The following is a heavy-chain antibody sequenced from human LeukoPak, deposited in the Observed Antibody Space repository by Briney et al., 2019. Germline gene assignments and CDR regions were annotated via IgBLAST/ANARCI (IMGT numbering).Heavy chain of an antibody. CDR2: INPNSGGT. CDR3: ARGEAIVGATIDY. J-gene: IGHJ4*02. D-gene: IGHD1-26*01. CDR1: GYTFTGYY. Sequence: ASVKVSCXASGYTFTGYYMHWVRQAPGQGLEWMGWINPNSGGTNYAQKFQGRVTMTRDTSISTAYMELSRLRSDDTAVYYCARGEAIVGATIDYWGQGTLVTVSS. V-gene: IGHV1-2*02.